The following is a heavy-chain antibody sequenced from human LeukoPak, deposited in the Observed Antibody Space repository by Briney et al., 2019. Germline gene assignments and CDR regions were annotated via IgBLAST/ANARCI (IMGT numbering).Heavy chain of an antibody. CDR2: FDPEDGET. Sequence: ASVNVSCKVSGYTLTELSMHWVRQAPGKGLEWMGGFDPEDGETIYAQKFQGRVTMTEDTSTDTAYMELSSLRSEDTAVYYCATVRSETYYDFWSGFHFDYWGQGTLVTVSS. J-gene: IGHJ4*02. CDR3: ATVRSETYYDFWSGFHFDY. CDR1: GYTLTELS. D-gene: IGHD3-3*01. V-gene: IGHV1-24*01.